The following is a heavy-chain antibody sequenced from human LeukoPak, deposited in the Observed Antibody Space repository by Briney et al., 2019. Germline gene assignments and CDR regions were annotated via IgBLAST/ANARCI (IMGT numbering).Heavy chain of an antibody. J-gene: IGHJ4*02. CDR1: GHTFTAYY. Sequence: ASVKVSCKASGHTFTAYYMFWVRQAPGQGLEWMGWINPNSGNTGYAQKFQGRVTMTRNTSISTAYMELSSLRSEDTAVYYCAGDLRGYDIRDYWGQGTLVTVSS. V-gene: IGHV1-8*02. D-gene: IGHD3-9*01. CDR3: AGDLRGYDIRDY. CDR2: INPNSGNT.